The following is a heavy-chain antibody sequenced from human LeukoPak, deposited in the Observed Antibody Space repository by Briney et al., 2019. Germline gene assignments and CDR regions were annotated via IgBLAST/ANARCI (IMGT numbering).Heavy chain of an antibody. J-gene: IGHJ4*02. D-gene: IGHD3-22*01. CDR3: AREKEYYYDSSGYYPFDY. CDR1: GYTFTSYG. CDR2: ISAYNGNA. V-gene: IGHV1-18*01. Sequence: ASVKVSCKASGYTFTSYGISWVRQAPGQVLAWMGWISAYNGNANYAQKLQGRVTMTTDTSTSTAYMELRSLRSDDTAVYYCAREKEYYYDSSGYYPFDYWGQGTLVTVSS.